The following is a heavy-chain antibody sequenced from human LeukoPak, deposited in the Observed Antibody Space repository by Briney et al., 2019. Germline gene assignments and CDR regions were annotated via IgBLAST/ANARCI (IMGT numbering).Heavy chain of an antibody. CDR3: ARGFWTGVEY. V-gene: IGHV3-30-3*01. D-gene: IGHD3/OR15-3a*01. Sequence: GGSLRLSCAASGFTFSSYAMHWVRQAPGKGLEWVAVISYDGSNKYYADSAKGRFTISRDNSKNTLYLQMNSLRAEDTAVYYCARGFWTGVEYWGQGALVTVSS. CDR2: ISYDGSNK. J-gene: IGHJ4*02. CDR1: GFTFSSYA.